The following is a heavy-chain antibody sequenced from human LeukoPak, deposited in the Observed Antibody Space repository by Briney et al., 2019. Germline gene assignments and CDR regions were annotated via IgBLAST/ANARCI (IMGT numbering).Heavy chain of an antibody. CDR1: GFTFSNYA. CDR3: ARELQLWYFDY. V-gene: IGHV3-66*01. J-gene: IGHJ4*02. CDR2: IYSGGST. Sequence: GGSLRLSCAASGFTFSNYAMSWVRQAPGKGLEWVSVIYSGGSTYYADSVKGRFTISRDNSKNTLYLQMNSLRAEDTAVYYCARELQLWYFDYWGQGTLVTVSS. D-gene: IGHD5-18*01.